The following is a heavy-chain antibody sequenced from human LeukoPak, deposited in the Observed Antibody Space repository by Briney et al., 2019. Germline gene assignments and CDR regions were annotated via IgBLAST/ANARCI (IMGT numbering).Heavy chain of an antibody. D-gene: IGHD2/OR15-2a*01. Sequence: PGGSLRLSCTTSGFTFGDYSMTWFRQAPGKGLEWVSFIRGKAAGGTAEYAASVQGRFTLSRDDSKGIAYLQMNSLKTEDTAVYYCTRDRIMTDYWGQGTLVTVSS. CDR3: TRDRIMTDY. CDR2: IRGKAAGGTA. CDR1: GFTFGDYS. J-gene: IGHJ4*02. V-gene: IGHV3-49*03.